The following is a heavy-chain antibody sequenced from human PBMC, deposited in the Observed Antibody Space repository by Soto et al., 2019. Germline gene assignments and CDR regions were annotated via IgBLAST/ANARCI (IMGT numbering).Heavy chain of an antibody. D-gene: IGHD5-18*01. Sequence: PGGSLRLSCAASGFTFSTYGMNWIRQAPGKGLEWVSAISSSSTYTYYADSLKGRFTISRDNAKDSLFLQMNSLGTEDTAVYYCARDLGGYSSRFDLWGRGXLVTVYS. CDR3: ARDLGGYSSRFDL. CDR1: GFTFSTYG. CDR2: ISSSSTYT. J-gene: IGHJ2*01. V-gene: IGHV3-21*01.